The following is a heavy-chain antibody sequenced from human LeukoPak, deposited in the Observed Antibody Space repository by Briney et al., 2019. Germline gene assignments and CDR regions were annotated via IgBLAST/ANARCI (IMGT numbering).Heavy chain of an antibody. J-gene: IGHJ6*02. V-gene: IGHV4-34*01. Sequence: SETLSLTCAVYGGSFSGYYWSWIRQPPGKGLEWIGEINHSGSTNYNPSLKSRVTISVDTSKNQFSLKLSSVTAADTAVYYCARGLTITMVRGVIDYYYGMDVWGQGTTVTVSS. CDR2: INHSGST. CDR1: GGSFSGYY. D-gene: IGHD3-10*01. CDR3: ARGLTITMVRGVIDYYYGMDV.